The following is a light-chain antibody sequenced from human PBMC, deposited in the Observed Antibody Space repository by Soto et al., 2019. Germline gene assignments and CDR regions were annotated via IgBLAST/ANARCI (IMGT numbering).Light chain of an antibody. CDR1: NIGSKS. CDR3: QVWDSSSDHVV. V-gene: IGLV3-21*04. CDR2: YDS. Sequence: SYELTQPPSVSVAPGKTARITCGGNNIGSKSVHWYQQKPGQAPVLVIYYDSDRPSGIPERFSGYNSGNTATLTINRVEAGDEADYYCQVWDSSSDHVVFGGGTKLTVL. J-gene: IGLJ2*01.